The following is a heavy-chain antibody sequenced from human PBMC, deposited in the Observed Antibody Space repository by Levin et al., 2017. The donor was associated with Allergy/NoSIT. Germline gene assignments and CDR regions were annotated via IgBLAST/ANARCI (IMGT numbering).Heavy chain of an antibody. CDR1: GGSISGYY. V-gene: IGHV4-59*01. J-gene: IGHJ6*03. D-gene: IGHD2-15*01. CDR3: ARAHCSASNGLPYMDV. Sequence: SETLSLTCTVSGGSISGYYWSWIRQPPGKGLEWIGYIYYSGSTNYNPSLKSRVTMSVDTSKNQFSLNLSSVTAADTAVYYCARAHCSASNGLPYMDVWDTGTRVTVSS. CDR2: IYYSGST.